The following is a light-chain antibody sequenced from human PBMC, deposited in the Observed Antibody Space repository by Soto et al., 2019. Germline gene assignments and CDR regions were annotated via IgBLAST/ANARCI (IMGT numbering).Light chain of an antibody. J-gene: IGKJ1*01. CDR1: QGISSY. V-gene: IGKV1-9*01. CDR2: AAS. Sequence: IQLTQSPSSLSASVGDRVTITCRASQGISSYLAWYQQKPGKAPKLLIYAASTLQSGVPSRFSGSGSGTDFTLTISSLQPEDFATYSCQQHISYPWTFGQRTKVDIK. CDR3: QQHISYPWT.